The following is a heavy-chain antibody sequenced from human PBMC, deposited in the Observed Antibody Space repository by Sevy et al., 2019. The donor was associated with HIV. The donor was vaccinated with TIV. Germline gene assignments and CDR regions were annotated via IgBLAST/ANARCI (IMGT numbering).Heavy chain of an antibody. CDR2: IKSKTDGGTT. J-gene: IGHJ6*02. D-gene: IGHD1-26*01. CDR1: GFTFSNAW. Sequence: GGSLRLSCAASGFTFSNAWMNWVRQAPGKGLEWVGRIKSKTDGGTTDYAAPVKGRFTISRDDSKNTLYLGMNSLRTEDTAVYYCTTGGSGSYYDVLFYYYGMDVWGQGTTVTVSS. V-gene: IGHV3-15*07. CDR3: TTGGSGSYYDVLFYYYGMDV.